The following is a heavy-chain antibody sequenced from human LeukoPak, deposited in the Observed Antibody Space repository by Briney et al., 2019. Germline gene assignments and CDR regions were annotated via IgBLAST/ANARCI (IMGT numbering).Heavy chain of an antibody. CDR1: GGSISSSGYY. CDR2: IYYSGST. J-gene: IGHJ1*01. D-gene: IGHD3-22*01. Sequence: SETLSLTCTVSGGSISSSGYYWGWIRQPPGKGLEWIGDIYYSGSTYYNPALKSRVSMSIDTSKNQFSLELRSVAAADTALYYCARRRYYDSTGYLEWGQGTLVTVTS. V-gene: IGHV4-39*01. CDR3: ARRRYYDSTGYLE.